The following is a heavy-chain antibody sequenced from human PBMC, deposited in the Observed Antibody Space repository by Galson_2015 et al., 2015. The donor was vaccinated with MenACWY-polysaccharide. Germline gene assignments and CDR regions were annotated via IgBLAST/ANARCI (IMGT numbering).Heavy chain of an antibody. D-gene: IGHD2-15*01. CDR2: INPNSGGT. CDR1: GYTFTGYY. V-gene: IGHV1-2*02. Sequence: SVKVSCKASGYTFTGYYMHWVRQAPGQGLEWMGWINPNSGGTNYAQKFQGRVTVTRDTSISTAYMELSRLRSDDTAVYYCARDSCSGGSCYSKFDYWGQGTLVTVSS. J-gene: IGHJ4*02. CDR3: ARDSCSGGSCYSKFDY.